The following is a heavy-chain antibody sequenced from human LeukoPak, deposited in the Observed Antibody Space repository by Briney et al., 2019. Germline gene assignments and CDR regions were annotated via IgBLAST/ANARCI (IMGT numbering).Heavy chain of an antibody. CDR2: FDPEDGET. V-gene: IGHV1-24*01. CDR3: ATSVAYYDYVWGSYLFDY. J-gene: IGHJ4*02. Sequence: ASVKVSCKVSGYTLTELSMHWVRQAPGKGLEWMGGFDPEDGETIYAQKFQGRVTMTEDTSTDTAYMELSSLRSEDTAVYYCATSVAYYDYVWGSYLFDYWGQGTLVTVSS. CDR1: GYTLTELS. D-gene: IGHD3-16*01.